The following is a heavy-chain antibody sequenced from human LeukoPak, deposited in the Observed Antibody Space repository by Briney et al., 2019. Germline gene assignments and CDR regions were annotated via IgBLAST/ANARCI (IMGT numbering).Heavy chain of an antibody. J-gene: IGHJ5*02. Sequence: SETLSLTCAVSGYSISSSNWWGWIRQPPGKGLEWIGYIYYSGSIYYNPSLKSRVTMSVDTSKNQFSLKLSSVTAADTAIYYCARDGEVLSSSWFWFDPWGQGTLVTVSS. CDR1: GYSISSSNW. D-gene: IGHD6-13*01. CDR3: ARDGEVLSSSWFWFDP. CDR2: IYYSGSI. V-gene: IGHV4-28*03.